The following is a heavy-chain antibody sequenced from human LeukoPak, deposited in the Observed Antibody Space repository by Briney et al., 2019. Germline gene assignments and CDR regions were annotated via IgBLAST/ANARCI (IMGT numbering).Heavy chain of an antibody. V-gene: IGHV1-2*02. CDR1: GYTFTGFY. CDR3: ARVLAAAGTWWFDP. CDR2: INPNSGGT. D-gene: IGHD6-13*01. Sequence: ASVKVSCKASGYTFTGFYIHWVRQAPGQGLEWMGWINPNSGGTNYAQKFQGRVTMTRDTSISTAYMELSRLRSDDTAVYYCARVLAAAGTWWFDPWGQGTLVTVSS. J-gene: IGHJ5*02.